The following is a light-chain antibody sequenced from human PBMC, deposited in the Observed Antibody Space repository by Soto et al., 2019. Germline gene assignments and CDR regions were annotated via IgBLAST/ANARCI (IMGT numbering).Light chain of an antibody. CDR3: HRRGDWDRT. CDR1: QSFSTN. Sequence: EIVLTQSPATLSLSPGERATLSCRASQSFSTNLAWYQQKPGQAPIILIYDSSTRPTGIPPRFSGSGSGTELTRTRGDREPVDYAVYYCHRRGDWDRTFRQGTKVESK. CDR2: DSS. V-gene: IGKV3-11*01. J-gene: IGKJ1*01.